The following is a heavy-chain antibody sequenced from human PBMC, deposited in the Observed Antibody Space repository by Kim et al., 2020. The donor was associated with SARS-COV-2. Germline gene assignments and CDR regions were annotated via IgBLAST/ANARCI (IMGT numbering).Heavy chain of an antibody. Sequence: GGSLRLSCAASGFTFSSFWMHWVRQAPGRGLVWVSRINPDGTSTSYADSVKGRYTISRDNARNTMYLQMNSLRAEDRAVSYCARDSYAIPSGGPKIYY. CDR3: ARDSYAIPSGGPKIYY. V-gene: IGHV3-74*01. CDR2: INPDGTST. CDR1: GFTFSSFW. D-gene: IGHD3-16*01. J-gene: IGHJ6*01.